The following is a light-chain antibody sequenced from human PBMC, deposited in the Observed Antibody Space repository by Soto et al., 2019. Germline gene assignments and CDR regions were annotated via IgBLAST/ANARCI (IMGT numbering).Light chain of an antibody. Sequence: QSALTQPASVSGSPGQSITISCTGTSSDVGGYDYVPWYQQHPGKAPKLMIYEVSNRPSGVSSRFSGSKSGNTASLTISGLQAEDEADYYCTSYTSSNTVVFGGGTKLTVL. CDR3: TSYTSSNTVV. V-gene: IGLV2-14*01. CDR2: EVS. J-gene: IGLJ2*01. CDR1: SSDVGGYDY.